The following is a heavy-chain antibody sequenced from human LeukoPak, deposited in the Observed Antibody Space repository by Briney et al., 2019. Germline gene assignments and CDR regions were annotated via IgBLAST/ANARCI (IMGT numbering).Heavy chain of an antibody. J-gene: IGHJ4*02. CDR3: ARMEQLVLGHFDY. D-gene: IGHD6-13*01. CDR1: GFTFSSYG. CDR2: ISYDGSNK. V-gene: IGHV3-30*03. Sequence: GGSLRLSCAASGFTFSSYGMHWVRQAPGKGLEWVAVISYDGSNKYYADSVKGRFTISRDNAENSLYLQMNSLRAEDTAVYYCARMEQLVLGHFDYWGQGTLVTVSS.